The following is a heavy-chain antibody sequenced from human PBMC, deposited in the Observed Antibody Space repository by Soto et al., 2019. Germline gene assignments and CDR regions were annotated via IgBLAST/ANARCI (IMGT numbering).Heavy chain of an antibody. CDR1: GGSISSSSYY. CDR3: ARLRGKVRDILTGYYIGWFDP. J-gene: IGHJ5*02. V-gene: IGHV4-39*01. D-gene: IGHD3-9*01. Sequence: QLQLQESGPGLVKPSETLSLTCTVSGGSISSSSYYWGWIRQPPGKGLEWIGSIYYSGSTYYNPSLKSRVTISVDTSKSQFSLELSSVTAADTAVYYCARLRGKVRDILTGYYIGWFDPWGQGTLVTVSS. CDR2: IYYSGST.